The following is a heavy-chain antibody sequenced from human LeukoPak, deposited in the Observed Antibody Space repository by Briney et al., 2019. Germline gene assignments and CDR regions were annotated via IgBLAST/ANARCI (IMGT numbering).Heavy chain of an antibody. CDR3: ARGGWYFDS. D-gene: IGHD6-19*01. CDR1: GGSMSNYY. Sequence: PSETLSLTCTVSGGSMSNYYWSWIRQPPGKGLEWIGYIYYSGSTTYNASLKSRVAISLDMSRNQFSLRLTFVTAADTAVYYCARGGWYFDSWGQGTLVTVSS. J-gene: IGHJ4*02. V-gene: IGHV4-59*01. CDR2: IYYSGST.